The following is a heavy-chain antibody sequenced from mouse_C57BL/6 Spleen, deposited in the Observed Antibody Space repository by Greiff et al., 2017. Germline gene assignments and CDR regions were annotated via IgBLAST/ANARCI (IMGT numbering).Heavy chain of an antibody. CDR3: ARGGLYYFDY. Sequence: EVQLQQSGPELVKPGASVKMSCKASGYTFTDYNMHWVMQSHGKSLEWIGYINPNNGGTNYNEKFKSKATLTVDKSSSTAYMQLSSLTSEDSAVYYCARGGLYYFDYWGQGTTLTVSS. J-gene: IGHJ2*01. D-gene: IGHD3-3*01. V-gene: IGHV1-22*01. CDR2: INPNNGGT. CDR1: GYTFTDYN.